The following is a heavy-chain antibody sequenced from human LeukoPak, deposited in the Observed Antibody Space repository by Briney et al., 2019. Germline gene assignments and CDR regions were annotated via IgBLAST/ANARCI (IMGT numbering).Heavy chain of an antibody. V-gene: IGHV4-59*12. CDR1: GGSISSYY. CDR3: ARLVVVAATRSLYYYMDV. CDR2: IYYSGST. Sequence: SETLSLTCTVSGGSISSYYWSWIRQPPGKGLEWIGYIYYSGSTNYNPSLKSRVTISVDTSKNQFSLKLSSVTAADTAVYYCARLVVVAATRSLYYYMDVWGKGTTVTVSS. J-gene: IGHJ6*03. D-gene: IGHD2-15*01.